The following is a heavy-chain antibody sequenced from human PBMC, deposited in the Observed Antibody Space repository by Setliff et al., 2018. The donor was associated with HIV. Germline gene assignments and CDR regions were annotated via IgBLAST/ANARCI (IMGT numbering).Heavy chain of an antibody. D-gene: IGHD2-2*01. CDR2: IYTTGST. CDR1: GSSISGHF. V-gene: IGHV4-59*08. CDR3: TRHAGRENQLPHTYYYYMDV. J-gene: IGHJ6*03. Sequence: PSETLSLTCTVSGSSISGHFWTWIRQPPGKGLEWIGYIYTTGSTNYNPSLTSRVTISVDTSKNKFSLKVTSVTAADTAVYYCTRHAGRENQLPHTYYYYMDVWGKGATVTVSS.